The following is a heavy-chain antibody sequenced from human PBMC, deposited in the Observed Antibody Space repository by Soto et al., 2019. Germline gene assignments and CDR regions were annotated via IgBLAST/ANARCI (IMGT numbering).Heavy chain of an antibody. CDR2: IIPVFGTT. D-gene: IGHD2-2*01. Sequence: QVQLVQSGAEVKKPGSSVKVFCKASGGTFSNYTISWVRQAPGQGLEWMGGIIPVFGTTDYEPKFQGRVTITADGSTSTAYMKLSSLRSAATAVYYCARSSPYIVVRKPTGNQDYYGMDVWGQGTTVTVSS. CDR1: GGTFSNYT. J-gene: IGHJ6*02. CDR3: ARSSPYIVVRKPTGNQDYYGMDV. V-gene: IGHV1-69*01.